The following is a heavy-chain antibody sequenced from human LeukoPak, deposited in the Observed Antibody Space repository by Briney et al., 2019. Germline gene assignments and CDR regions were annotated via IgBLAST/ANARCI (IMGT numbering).Heavy chain of an antibody. Sequence: SETLSLTCTVSGGSISSYYWSWIRQPAGKGLEWIGRIYTSGSTNYNPSLKSRVTISVDTSKHQFSLKLTSVTAADTAMYYCARYFDSGGYYYVHAFDIWGQGTMVTVSS. CDR2: IYTSGST. CDR3: ARYFDSGGYYYVHAFDI. CDR1: GGSISSYY. D-gene: IGHD3-22*01. V-gene: IGHV4-4*07. J-gene: IGHJ3*02.